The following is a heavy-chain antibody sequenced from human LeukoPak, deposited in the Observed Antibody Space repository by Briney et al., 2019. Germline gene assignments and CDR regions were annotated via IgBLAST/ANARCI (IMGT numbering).Heavy chain of an antibody. V-gene: IGHV4-59*01. Sequence: SETLSLTCTVSGGSISSYYWSWIRQPPGKGLEWIGYIYYSGSTNYNPSLKSRVTISVGTSKNQSSLKLSSVTAADTAVFYCARKQSDTWSRRGNFDSWGQGTLVIASS. J-gene: IGHJ4*02. CDR1: GGSISSYY. D-gene: IGHD3-3*01. CDR3: ARKQSDTWSRRGNFDS. CDR2: IYYSGST.